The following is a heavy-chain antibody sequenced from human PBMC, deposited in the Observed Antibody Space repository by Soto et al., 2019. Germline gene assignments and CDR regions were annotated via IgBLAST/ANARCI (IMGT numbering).Heavy chain of an antibody. V-gene: IGHV3-74*01. D-gene: IGHD2-2*01. CDR3: ARDLSSCSSARCYSYYYGMDV. CDR2: INSDGSRT. J-gene: IGHJ6*02. CDR1: GFNFSRYW. Sequence: GGSLGLSCSASGFNFSRYWTHWVRQVPGRGLVWVSHINSDGSRTTYADSVKGRFTISRDNAKNTLYLQMNSLRAEDTAVYYCARDLSSCSSARCYSYYYGMDVWGQGTTVTVSS.